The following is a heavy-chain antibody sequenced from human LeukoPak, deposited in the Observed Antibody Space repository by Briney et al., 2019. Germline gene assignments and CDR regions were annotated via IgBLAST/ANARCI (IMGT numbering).Heavy chain of an antibody. V-gene: IGHV3-21*01. Sequence: GGSLRLSCTVSGFTVSSNSMSWVRQAPGKGLEWVSSISSSSSYIYYADSVKGRFTISRDNAKNSLYLQMNSLRAEDTAVYYCAKDLRVLLWFGGSYFDYWGQGTLVTVSS. J-gene: IGHJ4*02. CDR1: GFTVSSNS. D-gene: IGHD3-10*01. CDR2: ISSSSSYI. CDR3: AKDLRVLLWFGGSYFDY.